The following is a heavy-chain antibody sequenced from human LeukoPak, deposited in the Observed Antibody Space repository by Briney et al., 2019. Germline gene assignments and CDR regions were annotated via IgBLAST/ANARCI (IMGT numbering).Heavy chain of an antibody. V-gene: IGHV3-7*01. J-gene: IGHJ4*02. D-gene: IGHD3-22*01. CDR2: IKQDGSEK. CDR1: GFTFSSFW. CDR3: ATTYDSSGCD. Sequence: QPGGSLRLSCAASGFTFSSFWMAWVRQAPGKGLEWVANIKQDGSEKYYGDSVKGRFTISRDNAKNSLYPQMNSLRAEDTAVYYCATTYDSSGCDWGQGTLVTVSS.